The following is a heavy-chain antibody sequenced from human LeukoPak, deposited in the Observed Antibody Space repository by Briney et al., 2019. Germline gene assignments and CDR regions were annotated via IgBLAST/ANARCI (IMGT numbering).Heavy chain of an antibody. CDR1: GGSISSSSYY. CDR2: IYYSGST. J-gene: IGHJ4*02. Sequence: SETLSLTCTVSGGSISSSSYYWGWIRQPPGKGLEWIGSIYYSGSTYYNPSLKSRFTISVDTSKNQFSLKLSSVTAADTAVYYCARVSPLAYCGGDCPRYYFDYWGQGTLVTVPS. D-gene: IGHD2-21*02. CDR3: ARVSPLAYCGGDCPRYYFDY. V-gene: IGHV4-39*07.